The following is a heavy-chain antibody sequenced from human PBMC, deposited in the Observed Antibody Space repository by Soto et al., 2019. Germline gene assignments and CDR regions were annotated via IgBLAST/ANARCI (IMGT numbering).Heavy chain of an antibody. J-gene: IGHJ3*02. CDR1: GFAFSSHP. CDR3: ARRAFGSSRSFDI. V-gene: IGHV3-23*01. Sequence: VRLLESGGDLVHPGGSLRLSCTGSGFAFSSHPMSWVRQAPERGLEWVSGISDGGDLTYNADSVRGRFTISRDNSKNTLFLQMNSLRVEDTAVYYCARRAFGSSRSFDIWGQGTMVTVSS. D-gene: IGHD6-6*01. CDR2: ISDGGDLT.